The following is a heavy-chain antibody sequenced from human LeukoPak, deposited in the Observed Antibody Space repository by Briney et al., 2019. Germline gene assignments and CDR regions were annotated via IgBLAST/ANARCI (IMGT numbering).Heavy chain of an antibody. Sequence: PGGSLRLSCAAYGFTFSSYAMHWVRQAPGKGLEWVAVISYDGSNKYYADSVKGRFTISRDNSKNTLYLQMNSLRAEDTAVYYCAREHLTQYSSGWYGYYYYYGMDVWGQGTTVTVSS. D-gene: IGHD6-19*01. CDR1: GFTFSSYA. J-gene: IGHJ6*02. CDR3: AREHLTQYSSGWYGYYYYYGMDV. CDR2: ISYDGSNK. V-gene: IGHV3-30*04.